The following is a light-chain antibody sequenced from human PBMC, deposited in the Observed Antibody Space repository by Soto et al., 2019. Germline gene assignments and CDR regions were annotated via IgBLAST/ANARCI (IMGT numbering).Light chain of an antibody. Sequence: QSALTQPASVSGSPGQSITISCTGTSSDVGGYNYVSWYQQHPGKAPKLMIYDVSNRPSGVSNRFSGSKSGNTASLTISGLQAEDEADYYCSSYPSSSTRHVVFGGGTKLTVL. CDR3: SSYPSSSTRHVV. J-gene: IGLJ2*01. V-gene: IGLV2-14*01. CDR1: SSDVGGYNY. CDR2: DVS.